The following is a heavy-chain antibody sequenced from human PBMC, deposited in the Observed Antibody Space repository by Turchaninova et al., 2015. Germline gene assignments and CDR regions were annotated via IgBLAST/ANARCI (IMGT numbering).Heavy chain of an antibody. V-gene: IGHV3-7*01. CDR3: ARASVTTGVDAFDI. D-gene: IGHD4-17*01. J-gene: IGHJ3*02. Sequence: EVQLVEYGGGLVQHGGARRLSCAASGFTFSNYWMTWVRQAPGKGLEWVANINQDGSEKYYVDSVKGRFTISRDNAKNSLYLQMNSLRVEESALYYCARASVTTGVDAFDIWGQGSMVTVSS. CDR2: INQDGSEK. CDR1: GFTFSNYW.